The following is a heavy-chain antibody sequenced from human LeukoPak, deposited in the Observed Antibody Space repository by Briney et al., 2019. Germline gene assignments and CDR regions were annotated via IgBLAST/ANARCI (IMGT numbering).Heavy chain of an antibody. J-gene: IGHJ5*02. Sequence: GGSLRLSCTVSGFTVSSNSMSWVRQAPGEGPEWVSFIYSGGNTHYSDSVKGRFTISRDNSKNTLYLQMNSLRDEDTAVYYCTKDRSRQQMWGSVKKWFDPWGQGTLVTVSS. V-gene: IGHV3-53*05. CDR1: GFTVSSNS. D-gene: IGHD6-13*01. CDR2: IYSGGNT. CDR3: TKDRSRQQMWGSVKKWFDP.